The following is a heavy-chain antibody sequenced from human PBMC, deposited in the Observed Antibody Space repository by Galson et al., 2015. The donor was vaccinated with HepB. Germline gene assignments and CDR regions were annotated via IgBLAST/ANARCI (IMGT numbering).Heavy chain of an antibody. CDR3: ERTGDILTGYYNFDY. J-gene: IGHJ4*02. Sequence: SVKVSCKASGYTFTTYALHWVRQAPGQRLEWMGWINAGNGNTKYSQKFQGRVTITRDTSASTAYMELSSLRSEDTAVYYCERTGDILTGYYNFDYWAREPWSPSPQ. D-gene: IGHD3-9*01. V-gene: IGHV1-3*01. CDR1: GYTFTTYA. CDR2: INAGNGNT.